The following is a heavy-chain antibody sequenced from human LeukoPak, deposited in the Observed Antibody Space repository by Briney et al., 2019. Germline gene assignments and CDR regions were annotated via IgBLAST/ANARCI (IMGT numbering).Heavy chain of an antibody. J-gene: IGHJ4*02. V-gene: IGHV4-39*01. CDR3: ARHPSRITMISY. D-gene: IGHD3-22*01. CDR1: GGSISSSSYY. Sequence: SETLPLTCTVSGGSISSSSYYWGWIRQPPGTGLEWIGSIYYSGSTYYNPSLKSRVTISVDTSKNQFSLKLSSVTAADTAVYYCARHPSRITMISYWGQGTLVTVSS. CDR2: IYYSGST.